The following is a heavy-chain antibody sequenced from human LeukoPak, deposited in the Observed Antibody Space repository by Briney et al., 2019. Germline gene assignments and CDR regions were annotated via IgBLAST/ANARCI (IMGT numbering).Heavy chain of an antibody. D-gene: IGHD1-1*01. CDR2: INPSGGST. CDR1: GYTFTSYY. V-gene: IGHV1-46*01. J-gene: IGHJ4*02. CDR3: ARGTYFDY. Sequence: GASVKVSCKASGYTFTSYYMHWVRQAPGQGLEWMGIINPSGGSTSYAQKFQGRVTVTRDTSTSTAYMEMRSLRSDDTAVYYCARGTYFDYWGQGTLVTVSS.